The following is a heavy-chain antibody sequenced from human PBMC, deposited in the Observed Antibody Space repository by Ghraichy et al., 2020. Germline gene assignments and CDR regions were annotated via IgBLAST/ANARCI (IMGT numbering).Heavy chain of an antibody. CDR2: IKQDGSEK. J-gene: IGHJ6*02. CDR3: ARGADIVLMVYGYGMDV. CDR1: GFTFSSYW. Sequence: GGSLRLSCAASGFTFSSYWMSWVRQAPGKGLEWVANIKQDGSEKYYADSVKGRFTISRDNAKNSLYLQMNSLRAEDTAVYYCARGADIVLMVYGYGMDVWGQGTTVTVSS. V-gene: IGHV3-7*01. D-gene: IGHD2-8*01.